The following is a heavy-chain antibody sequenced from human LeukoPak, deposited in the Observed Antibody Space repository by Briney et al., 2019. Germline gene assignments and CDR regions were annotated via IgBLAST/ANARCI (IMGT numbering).Heavy chain of an antibody. CDR3: TTARGCSSTSCYTQAYYYYYYYMDV. J-gene: IGHJ6*03. Sequence: GGSLRLSCAASGFTFINAWMSWVRQAPGKGLEWVGRIKSKTDGGTTDYAAPVKGRFTISRDDSKNTLYLQMNSLKTEDTAVYYCTTARGCSSTSCYTQAYYYYYYYMDVWGKGTTVTVSS. V-gene: IGHV3-15*01. CDR2: IKSKTDGGTT. D-gene: IGHD2-2*02. CDR1: GFTFINAW.